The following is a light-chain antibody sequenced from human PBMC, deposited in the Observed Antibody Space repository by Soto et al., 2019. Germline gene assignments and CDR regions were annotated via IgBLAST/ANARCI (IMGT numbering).Light chain of an antibody. Sequence: DIQMTQSPSTLSASVGDRVTITCRASQSISSWLAWYQQKPGKAPKLLIYWASSRESGVPDRFTGSGSGTDFTLSISSLQAEDVAVYYCQQFYSSPLTFGGGTRWIS. CDR3: QQFYSSPLT. CDR1: QSISSW. J-gene: IGKJ4*01. CDR2: WAS. V-gene: IGKV1-5*03.